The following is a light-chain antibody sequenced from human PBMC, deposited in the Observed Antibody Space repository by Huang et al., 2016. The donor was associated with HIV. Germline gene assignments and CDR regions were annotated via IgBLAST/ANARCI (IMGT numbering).Light chain of an antibody. Sequence: DFQVTQSPSSLSASVGDRVTITCRAGLNINSYLNWYQQKPGKAPILLIYAASSLQSGVPSRFSGSGSGTDFTLTISSLEPEDFATYYCQQTYNTPPTFGQGTKVEVK. J-gene: IGKJ1*01. CDR2: AAS. V-gene: IGKV1-39*01. CDR1: LNINSY. CDR3: QQTYNTPPT.